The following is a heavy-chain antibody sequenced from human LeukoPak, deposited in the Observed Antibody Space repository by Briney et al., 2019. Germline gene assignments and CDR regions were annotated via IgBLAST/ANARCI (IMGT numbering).Heavy chain of an antibody. CDR1: GFTVSSNY. D-gene: IGHD1-26*01. CDR3: AKTIVGATFDY. J-gene: IGHJ4*02. Sequence: GGSLRLSCAASGFTVSSNYMSWVRQAPGKGLEWVSVIYSGGSTVYADSVKGRFTISRDNSKNTLYLQMNSLRAEDTAVYYCAKTIVGATFDYWGQGTLVTVSS. CDR2: IYSGGST. V-gene: IGHV3-53*01.